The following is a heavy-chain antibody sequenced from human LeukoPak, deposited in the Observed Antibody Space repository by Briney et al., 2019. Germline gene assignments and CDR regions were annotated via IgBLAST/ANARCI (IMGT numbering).Heavy chain of an antibody. J-gene: IGHJ4*02. CDR3: ARGDTATTNFDY. Sequence: SQTLSLTCTVSGGSISSGGYYWSWIRQHPGKGLEWIGYIYYSGSTYYNPSLKSRVTISVDTSKNQFSLKLSSVTAAYTAVYYCARGDTATTNFDYWGQGTLVTVSS. CDR1: GGSISSGGYY. V-gene: IGHV4-31*03. D-gene: IGHD5-18*01. CDR2: IYYSGST.